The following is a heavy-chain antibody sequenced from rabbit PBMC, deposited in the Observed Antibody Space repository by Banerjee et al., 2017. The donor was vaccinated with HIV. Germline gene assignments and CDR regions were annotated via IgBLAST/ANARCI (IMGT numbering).Heavy chain of an antibody. V-gene: IGHV1S40*01. J-gene: IGHJ4*01. Sequence: QSLEESGGDLVKPGASLTLTCTASGFSFNSSDYMCWVRQAPGKGLEWIACIKPGSSGSTWYASWAKGRFTISKTSSTTVTLQMTSLTAADTATYFCARGGSNPYNYFNLWGPGTLVTVS. CDR3: ARGGSNPYNYFNL. CDR2: IKPGSSGST. D-gene: IGHD1-1*01. CDR1: GFSFNSSDY.